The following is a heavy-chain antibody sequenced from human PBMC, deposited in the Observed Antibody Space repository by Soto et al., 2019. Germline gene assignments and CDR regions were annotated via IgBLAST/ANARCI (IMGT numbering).Heavy chain of an antibody. Sequence: SGPTLVNPTQTLTLTCTFSGFSLSTSGMCVSWIRQPPGKALGWLALIDWDDDKYYSTSLKTRLTISKDTSKNQVVLTMTNMDPVDTATYYCARIRRYSSGWSLRGRSDHGFDYWGQGTLVTVSS. CDR2: IDWDDDK. V-gene: IGHV2-70*01. CDR1: GFSLSTSGMC. D-gene: IGHD6-19*01. J-gene: IGHJ4*02. CDR3: ARIRRYSSGWSLRGRSDHGFDY.